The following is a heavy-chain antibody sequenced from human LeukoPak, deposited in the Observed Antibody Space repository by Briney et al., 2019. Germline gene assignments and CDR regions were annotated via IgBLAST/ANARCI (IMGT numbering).Heavy chain of an antibody. D-gene: IGHD6-13*01. V-gene: IGHV4-34*01. J-gene: IGHJ6*03. Sequence: KPSETLSLTCTVSGVSISSYYWSWVRQPPGKGLEWVGEINHSGSTNYNPSLKSRVTISVDTSKNQFSLKLSSVTAADTAVYYCARWVTEQLVLFYYYYMDVWGKGTTVTISS. CDR3: ARWVTEQLVLFYYYYMDV. CDR2: INHSGST. CDR1: GVSISSYY.